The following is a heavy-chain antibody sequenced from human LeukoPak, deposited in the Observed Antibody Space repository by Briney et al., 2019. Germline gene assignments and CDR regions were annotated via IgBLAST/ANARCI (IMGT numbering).Heavy chain of an antibody. CDR1: GFTFSSYA. CDR2: ISGSGGST. D-gene: IGHD2-2*02. V-gene: IGHV3-23*01. Sequence: GGSLRLSCAASGFTFSSYAMSWVRQAPGKGLEWVSAISGSGGSTYYADSVKGRFTISRDNSKNTLYLQMNSLRAEDTAVYYCAKAGIVVVVPAAITMDYWGQGTLVTVSS. CDR3: AKAGIVVVVPAAITMDY. J-gene: IGHJ4*02.